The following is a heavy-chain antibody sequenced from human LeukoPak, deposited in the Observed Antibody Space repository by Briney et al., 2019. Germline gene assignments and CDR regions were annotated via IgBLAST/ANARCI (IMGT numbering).Heavy chain of an antibody. V-gene: IGHV3-7*01. J-gene: IGHJ4*02. D-gene: IGHD3-3*01. CDR2: IKQDGSEK. CDR1: GFTFSSYR. Sequence: PGGSLRLSCAASGFTFSSYRMSWVRQAPGKGLEWVANIKQDGSEKYYVDSVKGRFTISRDNAKNSLYLQMNSLRAEDTAVYYCARDRRFLEWPPTGYWGQGTLVTVSS. CDR3: ARDRRFLEWPPTGY.